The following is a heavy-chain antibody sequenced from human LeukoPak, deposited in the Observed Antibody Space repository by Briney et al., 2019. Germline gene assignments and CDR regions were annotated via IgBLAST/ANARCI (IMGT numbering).Heavy chain of an antibody. CDR3: TRDLLDYDVSTGLHHYYMDV. Sequence: QSGGSLRLSCVASGFTFSSYYMQWVRQDPRKGLVWVSRISGDGTNKNYADSVRGRFTISRDNAKNTVYLQMNTLRVEDTAVYYCTRDLLDYDVSTGLHHYYMDVWGQGTTVTVSS. J-gene: IGHJ6*02. CDR2: ISGDGTNK. CDR1: GFTFSSYY. D-gene: IGHD3-9*01. V-gene: IGHV3-74*01.